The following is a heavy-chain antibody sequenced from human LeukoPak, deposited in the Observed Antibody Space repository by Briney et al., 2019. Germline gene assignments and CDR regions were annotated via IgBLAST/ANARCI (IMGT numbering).Heavy chain of an antibody. J-gene: IGHJ4*02. CDR2: IYHSGST. CDR3: ARSSYGAGSKPYWVDY. V-gene: IGHV4-30-4*01. CDR1: GGSISSGDYY. D-gene: IGHD3-10*01. Sequence: PSQTLSLTCTVSGGSISSGDYYWSWIRQPPGKGLEWIGYIYHSGSTYYNPSLKSRVTISVDTSKKQFSLKLSSVTAADTAVYYCARSSYGAGSKPYWVDYWGQGTLVTVSS.